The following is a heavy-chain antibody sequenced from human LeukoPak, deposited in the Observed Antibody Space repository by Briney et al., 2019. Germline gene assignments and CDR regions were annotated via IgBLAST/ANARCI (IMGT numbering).Heavy chain of an antibody. CDR2: LYYSGST. CDR3: ASNAKVNWFDP. Sequence: PSETLSLTCTVSGGSISSYYWSWIRQPPGKGLEWIGYLYYSGSTKYNPSLQSRVTISVDTSKNQFPLRLSAVTAADTAVYYCASNAKVNWFDPWGQGTLVSVSS. CDR1: GGSISSYY. J-gene: IGHJ5*02. V-gene: IGHV4-59*01.